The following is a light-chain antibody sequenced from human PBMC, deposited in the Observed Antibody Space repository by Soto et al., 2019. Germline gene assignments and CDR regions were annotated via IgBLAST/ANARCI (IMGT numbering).Light chain of an antibody. CDR1: QSVASN. CDR3: QQYGNSPVT. J-gene: IGKJ2*01. V-gene: IGKV3-20*01. CDR2: GAS. Sequence: EVVMTQSPGTLSLSPGERATLSCWASQSVASNLVWYQQKPGQAPRLLIYGASRRPTAIPDRFSGSGSGTDFTLTITRLEPKDFAVYYCQQYGNSPVTFGRGTRLQIK.